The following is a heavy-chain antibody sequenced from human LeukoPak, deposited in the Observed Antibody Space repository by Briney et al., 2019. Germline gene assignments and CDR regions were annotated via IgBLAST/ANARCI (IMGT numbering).Heavy chain of an antibody. Sequence: PGGSLRLSCAASGFTVSSNYMSWVRQAPGKGLEWVSHIYSGGVTYYADSVKGRFIISGDNSKNPLFLQRNGLRAEDTAVYYCARAPSGWSDYWYFDLWGRGTLVTVSS. CDR2: IYSGGVT. D-gene: IGHD6-19*01. CDR1: GFTVSSNY. V-gene: IGHV3-53*01. J-gene: IGHJ2*01. CDR3: ARAPSGWSDYWYFDL.